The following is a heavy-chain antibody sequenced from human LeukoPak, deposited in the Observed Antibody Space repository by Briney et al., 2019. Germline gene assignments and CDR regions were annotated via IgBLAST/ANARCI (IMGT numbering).Heavy chain of an antibody. J-gene: IGHJ3*02. D-gene: IGHD1-26*01. Sequence: PGGSLRLSCAASGFTFSDYYMSWIRQAPGKGLEWVSYISSSGSTIYYADSVKGRFTISRDNAKNSLYLQMNSLRAEDTAVYYCAREWELSSARDAFDIWGQGTMVTVSS. CDR2: ISSSGSTI. CDR3: AREWELSSARDAFDI. V-gene: IGHV3-11*01. CDR1: GFTFSDYY.